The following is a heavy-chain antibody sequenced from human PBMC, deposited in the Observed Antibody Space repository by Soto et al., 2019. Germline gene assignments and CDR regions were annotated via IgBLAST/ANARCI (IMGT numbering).Heavy chain of an antibody. V-gene: IGHV3-74*01. Sequence: GGSLRLSCAASEFSFSRYWMHWVRQTPGKGLVWVSRINSDGSSTRYADSVKGRFTISRDNAKNTLYLQMNSLRAEDTAVYYCARVGVDTTVVDGGYFYYGMDVWGQGTTVTV. CDR1: EFSFSRYW. J-gene: IGHJ6*02. CDR3: ARVGVDTTVVDGGYFYYGMDV. CDR2: INSDGSST. D-gene: IGHD5-18*01.